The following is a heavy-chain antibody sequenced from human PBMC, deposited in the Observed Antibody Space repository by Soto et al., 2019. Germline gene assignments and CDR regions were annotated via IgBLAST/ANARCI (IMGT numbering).Heavy chain of an antibody. D-gene: IGHD3-9*01. CDR2: IDWDDDK. Sequence: GSGPTLVNPTQTLTLTCTFSGFSLSTSGMCVSWIRQPPGKALEWLALIDWDDDKYYSTSLKTRLTISKDTSKNQVVLTMTNMDPVDTATYYCARSTNYDILTAYSDYGMDVWGQGTTVTVSS. J-gene: IGHJ6*02. CDR3: ARSTNYDILTAYSDYGMDV. CDR1: GFSLSTSGMC. V-gene: IGHV2-70*01.